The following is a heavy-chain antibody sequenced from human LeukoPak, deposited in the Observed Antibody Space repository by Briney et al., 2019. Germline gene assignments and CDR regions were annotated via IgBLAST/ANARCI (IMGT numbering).Heavy chain of an antibody. CDR2: INSDGINT. CDR3: ARDLLVGGSGYHY. CDR1: GFTFGDYA. V-gene: IGHV3-74*01. Sequence: GGSLRLSCTASGFTFGDYAMTWVRQAPGKGLVWVSRINSDGINTSYADSVKGRFTISRDNAKNSLYLQMNSLRAEDTAVYYCARDLLVGGSGYHYWGQGTLVTVSS. D-gene: IGHD3-22*01. J-gene: IGHJ4*02.